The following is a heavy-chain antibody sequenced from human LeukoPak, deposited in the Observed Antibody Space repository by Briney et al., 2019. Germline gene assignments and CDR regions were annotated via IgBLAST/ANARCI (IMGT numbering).Heavy chain of an antibody. CDR3: ARDEPGYSSGWSPFDY. CDR1: GYTFTGYY. J-gene: IGHJ4*02. D-gene: IGHD6-19*01. Sequence: ASVKVSCKASGYTFTGYYMHWVRQAPGQGLEWMGWINPNSGGTNYAQKFQGRVTMTRDTSISTAYMELSRLRSDDTAVYYCARDEPGYSSGWSPFDYWGQGTLVTVSS. V-gene: IGHV1-2*02. CDR2: INPNSGGT.